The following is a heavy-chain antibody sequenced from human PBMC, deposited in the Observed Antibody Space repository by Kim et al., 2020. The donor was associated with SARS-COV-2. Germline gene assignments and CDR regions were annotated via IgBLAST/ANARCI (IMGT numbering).Heavy chain of an antibody. CDR3: ARDRRGYYDSSGVDY. J-gene: IGHJ4*02. V-gene: IGHV4-39*07. Sequence: PSLKSRVTISVDTSKNQFSLKLSSVTAADTAVYYCARDRRGYYDSSGVDYWGQGTLVTVSS. D-gene: IGHD3-22*01.